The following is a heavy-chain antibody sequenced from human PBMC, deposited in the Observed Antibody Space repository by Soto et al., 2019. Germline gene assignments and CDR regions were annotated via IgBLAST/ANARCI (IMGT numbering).Heavy chain of an antibody. J-gene: IGHJ6*02. Sequence: QVQLQESGPGLVKPSETLSLTCTVSGGSISSYYWNWIRQPPGKGLEWIGYIYYSGSTNYNPSLKSRVTISVDTSKNQFSLKLRSVTAADTAVYYCARDGGTYGMDVWGQGTTVTVSS. V-gene: IGHV4-59*01. D-gene: IGHD3-16*01. CDR3: ARDGGTYGMDV. CDR1: GGSISSYY. CDR2: IYYSGST.